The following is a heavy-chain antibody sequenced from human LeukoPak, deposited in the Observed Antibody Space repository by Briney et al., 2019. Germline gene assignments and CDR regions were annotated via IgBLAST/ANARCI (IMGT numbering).Heavy chain of an antibody. CDR1: GFTFSSFA. V-gene: IGHV3-23*01. CDR2: ISGNGYST. CDR3: VTARERRGYTGYDWNYFDH. D-gene: IGHD5-12*01. Sequence: GGSLRLSCAASGFTFSSFALSWIRQAPGKGLEWVSSISGNGYSTYYAESVKGRFTVSRDNSKNTLYLQMSSLRVEDTAVYFCVTARERRGYTGYDWNYFDHWGQGSLVTVSS. J-gene: IGHJ4*02.